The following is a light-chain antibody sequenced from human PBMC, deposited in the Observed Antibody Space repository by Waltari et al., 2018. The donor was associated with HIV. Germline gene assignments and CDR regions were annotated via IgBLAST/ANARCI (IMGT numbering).Light chain of an antibody. V-gene: IGLV2-23*02. J-gene: IGLJ3*02. Sequence: QSALTQPASVSGSPGQSITISCTGTSSAVGSYNLFSGYQQHPGKAPKLMIYEVSKRPSGVSNRSSGSKSGNTASLTISGLQAEDEADYYCCSYAGSNTWVFGGGTKLTVL. CDR3: CSYAGSNTWV. CDR1: SSAVGSYNL. CDR2: EVS.